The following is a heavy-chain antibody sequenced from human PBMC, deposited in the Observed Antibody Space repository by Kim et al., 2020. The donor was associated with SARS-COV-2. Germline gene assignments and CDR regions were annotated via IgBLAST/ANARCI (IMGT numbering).Heavy chain of an antibody. Sequence: RFTISRDNSKNTLYLQMNSLRAEDTAVYYCARDLRVAVADTNYYYYGMDVWGQGTTVTVSS. J-gene: IGHJ6*02. CDR3: ARDLRVAVADTNYYYYGMDV. V-gene: IGHV3-53*01. D-gene: IGHD6-19*01.